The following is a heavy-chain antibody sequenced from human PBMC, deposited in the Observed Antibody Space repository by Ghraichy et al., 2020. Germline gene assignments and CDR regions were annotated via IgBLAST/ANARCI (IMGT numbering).Heavy chain of an antibody. J-gene: IGHJ6*02. CDR3: AKDYSNGERQVWVNGLDV. CDR1: GISFDDYA. CDR2: MTWNSGKI. Sequence: GESLNISCAASGISFDDYAMHWVRQAPGKGLEWVSGMTWNSGKIGYADSVKGRFTISRDNAKNSLYLQMNSLRPEDTAVYYCAKDYSNGERQVWVNGLDVWGQGTTVTVSS. V-gene: IGHV3-9*01. D-gene: IGHD3-10*01.